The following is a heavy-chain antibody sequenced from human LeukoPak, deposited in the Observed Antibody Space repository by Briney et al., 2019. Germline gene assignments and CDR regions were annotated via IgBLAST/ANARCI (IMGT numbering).Heavy chain of an antibody. CDR2: IYHSGST. Sequence: SGTLSLTCAVSGGSISSSNWWSWVRQPPGKGLEWIGEIYHSGSTNYNPSLKSRVTISVDKSKNQFSLKLSSVTAADTAVYYCARSQPIDSSGWYSYYYYMDVWGKGTTVTVSS. V-gene: IGHV4-4*02. CDR3: ARSQPIDSSGWYSYYYYMDV. D-gene: IGHD6-19*01. J-gene: IGHJ6*03. CDR1: GGSISSSNW.